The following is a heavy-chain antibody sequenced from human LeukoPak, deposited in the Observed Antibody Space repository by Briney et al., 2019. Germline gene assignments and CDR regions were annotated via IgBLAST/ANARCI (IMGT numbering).Heavy chain of an antibody. J-gene: IGHJ3*02. V-gene: IGHV4-39*07. Sequence: SETLPLTCTVSGGSISSSSYYWGWIRQPPGKGLEWIGSIYYSGSTYYNPSLKSRVTISVDTSKNQFSLKLSSVTAADTAVYYCARDIGDYTAEGAFDIWGQGTMVTVS. D-gene: IGHD4-17*01. CDR3: ARDIGDYTAEGAFDI. CDR2: IYYSGST. CDR1: GGSISSSSYY.